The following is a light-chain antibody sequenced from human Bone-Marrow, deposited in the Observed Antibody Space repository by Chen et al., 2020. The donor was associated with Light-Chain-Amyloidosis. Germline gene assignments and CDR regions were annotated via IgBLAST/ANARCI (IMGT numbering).Light chain of an antibody. J-gene: IGLJ2*01. CDR3: QSADSSGTYEVI. V-gene: IGLV3-25*03. CDR2: RHS. Sequence: SYELTQPPSVSVSPGQTARITCSGDDLPTKYAYWYQQKPGQAPVLVIHRHSERPSGIAGRFSGSSSGTTATLTISGVQAEDEADYHCQSADSSGTYEVIFGGGTKLTVL. CDR1: DLPTKY.